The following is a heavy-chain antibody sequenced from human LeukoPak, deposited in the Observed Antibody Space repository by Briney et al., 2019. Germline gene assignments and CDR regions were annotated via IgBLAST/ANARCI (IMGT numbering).Heavy chain of an antibody. J-gene: IGHJ4*02. CDR2: IYHSGST. V-gene: IGHV4-4*01. CDR3: ARYIPARPGFDY. CDR1: GGSISSSNW. D-gene: IGHD6-6*01. Sequence: KSSGTLSLTCAVSGGSISSSNWWSWVRQPPGKGLEWIGEIYHSGSTNYNPSLKSRVTMSVDTSKNQFSLKLSSVTVADTAVYCCARYIPARPGFDYWGQGTLVTVSS.